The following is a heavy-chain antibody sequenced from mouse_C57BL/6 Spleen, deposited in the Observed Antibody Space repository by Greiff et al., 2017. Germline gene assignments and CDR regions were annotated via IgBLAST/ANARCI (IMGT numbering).Heavy chain of an antibody. CDR2: INPNYGTT. CDR3: ATYYSNEWTWFAY. CDR1: GYSFTDYN. D-gene: IGHD2-5*01. J-gene: IGHJ3*01. Sequence: VHVKQSGPELVKPGASVKISCKASGYSFTDYNMNWVEQSNGKSLEWIGVINPNYGTTSYNQKFKGKATLTVDQSSSTAYMQLNSLTSEDSAVYYCATYYSNEWTWFAYWGQGTLVTVSA. V-gene: IGHV1-39*01.